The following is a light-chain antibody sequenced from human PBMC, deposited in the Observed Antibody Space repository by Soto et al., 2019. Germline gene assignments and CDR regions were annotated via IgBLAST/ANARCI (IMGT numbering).Light chain of an antibody. CDR3: RSYGAMFSLL. V-gene: IGLV2-11*01. Sequence: QSVLTQPRSVSGSPGQSVTVSCTGTSRDVGIYNYVSWYQQRPGTAPKDMIYDVTKRPSGVPDRFSGSKSANTDSLTISGLQAHDEGDYYCRSYGAMFSLLFAGG. CDR1: SRDVGIYNY. J-gene: IGLJ2*01. CDR2: DVT.